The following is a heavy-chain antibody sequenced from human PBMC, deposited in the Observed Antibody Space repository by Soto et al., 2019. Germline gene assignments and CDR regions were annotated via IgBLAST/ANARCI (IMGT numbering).Heavy chain of an antibody. CDR1: GFTFSSYS. Sequence: GGSLRLSCAASGFTFSSYSMNWVRQAPGKGLEWVSYISSSSSTIYYADSVKGRFTISRDNAKNSLYLQMNSLRDEDTAVYYCARDGVQLVRGGYYYYYYGMDVWGQGTTVTVSS. V-gene: IGHV3-48*02. D-gene: IGHD6-13*01. CDR2: ISSSSSTI. J-gene: IGHJ6*02. CDR3: ARDGVQLVRGGYYYYYYGMDV.